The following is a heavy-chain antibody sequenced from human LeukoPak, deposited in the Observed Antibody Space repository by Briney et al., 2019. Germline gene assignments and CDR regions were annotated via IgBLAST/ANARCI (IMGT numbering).Heavy chain of an antibody. CDR1: GYTFTGFY. Sequence: GASVKVSCKTSGYTFTGFYIHWVRLAPGQGLEWMGWINPKNGDTNHAQKFQGRVTLTRDTSINTAFMELTGLTSDDTAVYYCARDPQGPAGTGAAFDIWGQGTKVTVSS. CDR2: INPKNGDT. CDR3: ARDPQGPAGTGAAFDI. J-gene: IGHJ3*02. V-gene: IGHV1-2*02. D-gene: IGHD1-1*01.